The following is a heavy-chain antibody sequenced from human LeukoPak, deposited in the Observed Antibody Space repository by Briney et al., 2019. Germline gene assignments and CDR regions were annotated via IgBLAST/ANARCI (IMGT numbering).Heavy chain of an antibody. CDR3: ASAPNHYDYVWGSYRYGAFDY. CDR2: ISSTGRFI. Sequence: GGSLRLSCATSGFTFSDYSMNWVRQSPGKGLEWVSSISSTGRFIYHEDSLKGRFTISRDNAKNSLYLQMNSLRAEDTAVYYCASAPNHYDYVWGSYRYGAFDYWGQGTLVTVSS. CDR1: GFTFSDYS. D-gene: IGHD3-16*02. J-gene: IGHJ4*02. V-gene: IGHV3-21*01.